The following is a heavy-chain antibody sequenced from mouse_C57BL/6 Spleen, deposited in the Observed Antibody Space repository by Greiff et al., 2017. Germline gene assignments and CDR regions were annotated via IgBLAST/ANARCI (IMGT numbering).Heavy chain of an antibody. V-gene: IGHV14-4*01. Sequence: VQLKESGAELVRPGASVKLSCTASGFNIKDDYMHWVKQRPEQGLEWIGWIDPENGDTEYASKFQGKATITADTSSNTAYLQLSSLTSEDTAVYYCTTGGYEEKTWFAYWGQGTLVTVSA. D-gene: IGHD2-2*01. CDR2: IDPENGDT. J-gene: IGHJ3*01. CDR1: GFNIKDDY. CDR3: TTGGYEEKTWFAY.